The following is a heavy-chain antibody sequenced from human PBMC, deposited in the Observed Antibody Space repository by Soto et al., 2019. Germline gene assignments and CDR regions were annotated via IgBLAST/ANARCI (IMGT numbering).Heavy chain of an antibody. J-gene: IGHJ5*02. D-gene: IGHD2-2*01. V-gene: IGHV4-34*01. CDR2: INHSGST. CDR3: ARASLVPAARWFDP. Sequence: QVQLQQWGVGLLKPSETLSLTCAVYGGSFSGYYWSWIRQPPGKGLEWIGEINHSGSTNYNPSLKSRVTISVDTSKNQFSLKLRSVTAADTAVYCCARASLVPAARWFDPWGQGTLVTVSS. CDR1: GGSFSGYY.